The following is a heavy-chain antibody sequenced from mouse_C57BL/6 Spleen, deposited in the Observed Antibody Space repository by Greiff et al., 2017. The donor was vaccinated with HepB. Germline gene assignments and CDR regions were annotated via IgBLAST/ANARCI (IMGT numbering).Heavy chain of an antibody. D-gene: IGHD2-1*01. CDR3: ASYGNYVGYFDY. CDR1: GYTFTSYW. Sequence: QVQLKQPGAELVKPGASVKMSCKASGYTFTSYWITWVKQRPGQGLEWIGDIYPGSGSTNYNEKFKSKATLTVDTSSSTAYMQLSSLTSEDSAVYYCASYGNYVGYFDYWGQGTTLTVSS. J-gene: IGHJ2*01. V-gene: IGHV1-55*01. CDR2: IYPGSGST.